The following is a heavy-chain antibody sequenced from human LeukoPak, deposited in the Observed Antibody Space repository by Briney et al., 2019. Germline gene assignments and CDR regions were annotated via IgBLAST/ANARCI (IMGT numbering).Heavy chain of an antibody. D-gene: IGHD3-10*01. J-gene: IGHJ4*02. CDR2: IKQDGSEK. CDR3: AKGSGQGGDYFDS. CDR1: GFTFSSYW. Sequence: GGSLRLSCAASGFTFSSYWMSWVRQAPGKGLEWVANIKQDGSEKYYVDSVKGRFTISRYNAKNSLYLQMNSLRAEDTAIYYCAKGSGQGGDYFDSWGQGTLVTVSS. V-gene: IGHV3-7*03.